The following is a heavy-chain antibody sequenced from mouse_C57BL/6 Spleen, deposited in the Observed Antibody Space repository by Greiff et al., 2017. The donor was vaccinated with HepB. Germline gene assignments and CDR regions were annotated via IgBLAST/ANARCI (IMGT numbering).Heavy chain of an antibody. V-gene: IGHV1-55*01. CDR3: ARRDSNLWAMDY. CDR2: IYPGSGST. Sequence: QVQLQQSGAELVKPGASVKMSCKASGYTFTSYWITWVKQRPGQGLEWIGDIYPGSGSTNYNEKFKSKATLTVDTSSSTAYMQLSSLTSEDSAVYYCARRDSNLWAMDYWGQGTSVTVSS. CDR1: GYTFTSYW. D-gene: IGHD2-5*01. J-gene: IGHJ4*01.